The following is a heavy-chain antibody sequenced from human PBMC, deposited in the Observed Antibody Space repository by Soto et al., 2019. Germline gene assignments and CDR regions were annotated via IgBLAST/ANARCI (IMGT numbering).Heavy chain of an antibody. CDR3: VARYCSSTTCYQVDY. V-gene: IGHV3-64D*06. D-gene: IGHD2-2*01. CDR2: ISSTGGST. J-gene: IGHJ4*02. Sequence: HPGGSLRLSCSASGFTFTNYAIHWIRQAPGKGLEYVSAISSTGGSTYYADSVKGRFTISRDNSKNTVYLQMSSLRSEDSAVYYCVARYCSSTTCYQVDYWGQGTLVTVSS. CDR1: GFTFTNYA.